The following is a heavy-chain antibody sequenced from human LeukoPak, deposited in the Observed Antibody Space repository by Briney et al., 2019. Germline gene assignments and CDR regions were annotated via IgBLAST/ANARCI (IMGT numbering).Heavy chain of an antibody. Sequence: GASVKVSCKASGYTFTSYDINWVRQATGQGLEWMGWMNPNSGNTGYAQKFQGRVTMTRNTSISTAYMELSSLRSEDTAVYYCARGRGKYQLLLLWWFDPWGQGTLVTVSS. J-gene: IGHJ5*02. CDR2: MNPNSGNT. D-gene: IGHD2-2*01. CDR3: ARGRGKYQLLLLWWFDP. V-gene: IGHV1-8*01. CDR1: GYTFTSYD.